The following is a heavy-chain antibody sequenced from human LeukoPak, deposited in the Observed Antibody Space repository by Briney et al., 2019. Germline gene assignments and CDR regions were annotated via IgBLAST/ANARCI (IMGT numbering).Heavy chain of an antibody. J-gene: IGHJ4*02. CDR2: IYHSGST. D-gene: IGHD1-26*01. CDR3: ATTTIRLGY. V-gene: IGHV4-34*01. CDR1: GGSFSGYY. Sequence: SETLSLTCAVYGGSFSGYYWSWIRQPPGKGLEWIGEIYHSGSTNYNPSLKSRVTISVDTSKNQFSLKLSSVTAADTAVYYCATTTIRLGYWGQGTLVTVSS.